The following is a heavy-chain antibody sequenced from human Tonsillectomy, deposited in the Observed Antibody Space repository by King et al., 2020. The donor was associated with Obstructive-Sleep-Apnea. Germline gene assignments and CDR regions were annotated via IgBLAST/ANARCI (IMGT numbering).Heavy chain of an antibody. D-gene: IGHD1-26*01. CDR1: GGSISSSSYY. CDR3: ARGGIVGATGAFDI. J-gene: IGHJ3*02. CDR2: IYYSGST. Sequence: QLQESGPGLVKPSETLSLTCTVSGGSISSSSYYWGWIRQPPGKGLEWIGSIYYSGSTYYNPSLKSRVTISVDTSKNQFSLKLSSVTAADTAVYYCARGGIVGATGAFDIWGQGTMVTVSS. V-gene: IGHV4-39*07.